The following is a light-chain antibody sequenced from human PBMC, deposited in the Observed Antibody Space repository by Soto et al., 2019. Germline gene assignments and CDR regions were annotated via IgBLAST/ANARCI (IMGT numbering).Light chain of an antibody. CDR2: GAS. J-gene: IGKJ1*01. V-gene: IGKV3-20*01. CDR1: QSVSNY. Sequence: PGESATLSCRASQSVSNYLAWYQQKPGQAPRLLIYGASRRATVIPDRFSGSGSGTDFTLTISRLEPEDFAVYYCQQYGGSPQTFGQGTNVEIK. CDR3: QQYGGSPQT.